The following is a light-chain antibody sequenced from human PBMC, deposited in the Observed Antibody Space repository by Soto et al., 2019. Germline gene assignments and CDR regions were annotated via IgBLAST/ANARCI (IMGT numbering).Light chain of an antibody. CDR2: GAS. J-gene: IGKJ5*01. Sequence: EIVLTQSPGTLSLSPGERATLSFSARQSISNNLAWYQQKLGQAPRLLIYGASTRATGIPARFSGSGSGTEFTLTISSLQSEDFAVYYCQQYHNWPPITFGQGTRLEIK. CDR3: QQYHNWPPIT. V-gene: IGKV3D-15*01. CDR1: QSISNN.